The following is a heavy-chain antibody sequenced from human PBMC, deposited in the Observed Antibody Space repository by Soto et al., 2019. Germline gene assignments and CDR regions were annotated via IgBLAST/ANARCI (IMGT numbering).Heavy chain of an antibody. CDR1: GLTFNTYA. CDR3: AKRGILGAQGMAYFDL. D-gene: IGHD1-26*01. CDR2: ITPDGTEQ. V-gene: IGHV3-30*18. J-gene: IGHJ2*01. Sequence: QVQLMESGGGVVQPGRSLRLSCAASGLTFNTYAMHWVRQAPGKGLEWVAVITPDGTEQYYADSVKGRFTIARDNSKKTRYLESNRLGLEDMSISHCAKRGILGAQGMAYFDLWGRGTPVTVSS.